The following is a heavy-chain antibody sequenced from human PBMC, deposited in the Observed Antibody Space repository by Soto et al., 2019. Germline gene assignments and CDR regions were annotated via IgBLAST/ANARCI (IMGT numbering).Heavy chain of an antibody. CDR1: GRSMSSNY. D-gene: IGHD3-16*01. J-gene: IGHJ4*02. Sequence: PSETLSLTCSVSGRSMSSNYWSWIRQSPDKGLEWLGYVFYGGTDYNPSLGGRVSMSVETSKRQLSMKLTSVTVADTAVYYCASYRGALYFESWGPAILVTVSS. CDR3: ASYRGALYFES. V-gene: IGHV4-59*01. CDR2: VFYGGT.